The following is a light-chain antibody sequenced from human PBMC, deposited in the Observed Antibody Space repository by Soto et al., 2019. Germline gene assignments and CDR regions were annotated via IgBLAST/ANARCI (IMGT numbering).Light chain of an antibody. Sequence: EIVMTQSPATLSVSPGERATLSCRASQSVRSNLAWYQQKPGQAPRLLIYGASTRATGFPARFSGSGSGTEFTLTISSLQSEDFAVYYCQQYNNWTFGQGTKV. J-gene: IGKJ1*01. CDR2: GAS. CDR1: QSVRSN. CDR3: QQYNNWT. V-gene: IGKV3-15*01.